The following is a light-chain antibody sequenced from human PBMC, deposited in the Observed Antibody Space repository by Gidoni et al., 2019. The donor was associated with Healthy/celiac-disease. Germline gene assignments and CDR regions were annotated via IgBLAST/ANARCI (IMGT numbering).Light chain of an antibody. J-gene: IGLJ2*01. CDR2: GKN. CDR1: SLRSYY. V-gene: IGLV3-19*01. Sequence: SSEPTQDPAVSVALGQTVRITCQGDSLRSYYASWYQQKPGQAPVLVIYGKNNRPSGIPDRFSGSSSGNTASLTITGAQAEDEADYYCNSRDSSGNPVVFGGGTKLTVL. CDR3: NSRDSSGNPVV.